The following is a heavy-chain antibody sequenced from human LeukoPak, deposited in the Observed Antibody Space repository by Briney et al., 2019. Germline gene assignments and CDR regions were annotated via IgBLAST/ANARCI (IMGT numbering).Heavy chain of an antibody. CDR3: ARGLRFDY. CDR2: ICTSDDTV. Sequence: GGSLRLSCAASGFTFSIYEMNWVRQAPGKGLEWLSYICTSDDTVYYADSVKGRFTISRDNSKNSVFLQMKSLRGEDTARYYCARGLRFDYWGQGALVTVSS. J-gene: IGHJ4*02. CDR1: GFTFSIYE. V-gene: IGHV3-48*03.